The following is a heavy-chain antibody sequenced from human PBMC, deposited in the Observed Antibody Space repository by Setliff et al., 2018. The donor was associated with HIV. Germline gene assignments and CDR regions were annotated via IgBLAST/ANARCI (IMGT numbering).Heavy chain of an antibody. V-gene: IGHV4-34*01. CDR2: INHSGST. CDR3: ATGLIMAPDY. Sequence: PSETLSLTCTVSGGSINTGAYYWSWIRQPPGKGLEWIGEINHSGSTNYNPSLRSRVTISIGTSKNQFSLKLSSVTAADTAVYYCATGLIMAPDYWGQGSLVTVSS. J-gene: IGHJ4*02. CDR1: GGSINTGAYY. D-gene: IGHD2-8*01.